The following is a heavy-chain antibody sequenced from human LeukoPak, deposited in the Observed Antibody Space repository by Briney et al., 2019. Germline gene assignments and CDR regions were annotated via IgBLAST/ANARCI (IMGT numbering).Heavy chain of an antibody. CDR2: IKSKADGETT. V-gene: IGHV3-15*05. Sequence: GGSLRLSCAASGFSFTNAWMTWVRQAPGKGLEWVGRIKSKADGETTDYAAPGKGRCTMSRDDSKATLYLQMNYVNTEDTAVYYCTTDLAITMIRGVIVYWGQGTLVTVSS. J-gene: IGHJ4*02. CDR1: GFSFTNAW. CDR3: TTDLAITMIRGVIVY. D-gene: IGHD3-10*01.